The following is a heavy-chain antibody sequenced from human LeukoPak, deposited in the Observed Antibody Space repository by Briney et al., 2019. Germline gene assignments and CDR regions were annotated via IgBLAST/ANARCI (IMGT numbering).Heavy chain of an antibody. V-gene: IGHV4-34*01. Sequence: SETLSLTCAVYGGAFSGYYWSWIRQPPGKGLEWIGEINHSGSTNYNPSLKRRVTISVDTSKNQFCLKLISVTAACTAVYECARTPQKTVTTAYSGEGDLVTVSS. CDR2: INHSGST. CDR1: GGAFSGYY. CDR3: ARTPQKTVTTAY. J-gene: IGHJ4*02. D-gene: IGHD4-11*01.